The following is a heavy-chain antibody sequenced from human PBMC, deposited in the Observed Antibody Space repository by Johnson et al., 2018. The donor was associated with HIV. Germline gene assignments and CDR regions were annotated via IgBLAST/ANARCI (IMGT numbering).Heavy chain of an antibody. Sequence: QVLLVESGGGVVQPGRSLRLSCAASGFTFSSYAMHWVRQAPGKGLEWVAVISYDGSNKYYADSVKGRFTISRDNTKNSLYLQMNSLRAEDTAVYYCATYSSSWYKGGYAFDIWGQGTMVTVSS. CDR1: GFTFSSYA. CDR2: ISYDGSNK. CDR3: ATYSSSWYKGGYAFDI. D-gene: IGHD6-13*01. V-gene: IGHV3-30*04. J-gene: IGHJ3*02.